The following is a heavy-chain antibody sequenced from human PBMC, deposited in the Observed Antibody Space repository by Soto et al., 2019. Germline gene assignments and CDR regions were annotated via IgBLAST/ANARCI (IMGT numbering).Heavy chain of an antibody. J-gene: IGHJ5*02. CDR2: INPSTNET. Sequence: QVHLVQSGPEVKKPGASMKVSYKASGYSFSSYGITWVRQAPGQGLEWMGWINPSTNETNYAQRFQGRVTVTTDTSTTTAYIELRNLKYDDTAVYYCARDWFPRFDPWGPGTLVTVSS. V-gene: IGHV1-18*01. CDR1: GYSFSSYG. D-gene: IGHD3-10*01. CDR3: ARDWFPRFDP.